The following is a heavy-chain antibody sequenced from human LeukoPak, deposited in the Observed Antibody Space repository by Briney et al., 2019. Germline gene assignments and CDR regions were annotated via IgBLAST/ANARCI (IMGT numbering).Heavy chain of an antibody. V-gene: IGHV3-21*01. J-gene: IGHJ3*02. D-gene: IGHD4-17*01. CDR1: GFTFSGYG. CDR3: ARPTTVTTISADAFDI. Sequence: PGGSLRLSCAASGFTFSGYGMHWVRQAPGKGLEWVSSISSGGTYKYYADSVKGRFTISRDNAQNSLYLQMNSLRAEDSSVYYCARPTTVTTISADAFDIWGQGTMVTVSS. CDR2: ISSGGTYK.